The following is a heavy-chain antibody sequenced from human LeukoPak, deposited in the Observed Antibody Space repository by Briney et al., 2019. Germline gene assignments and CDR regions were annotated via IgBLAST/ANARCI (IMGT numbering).Heavy chain of an antibody. CDR2: MNPNSGNT. J-gene: IGHJ4*02. V-gene: IGHV1-8*01. D-gene: IGHD5-18*01. CDR1: GYTFTSYD. Sequence: GASVKVSCKASGYTFTSYDINWVRQATGQGLEWMGWMNPNSGNTGYAQKFQGRVTMTRNTSISTAYMELSGLRSEDTAVYYCASKRGYSYGLDYWGQGTLVTVSS. CDR3: ASKRGYSYGLDY.